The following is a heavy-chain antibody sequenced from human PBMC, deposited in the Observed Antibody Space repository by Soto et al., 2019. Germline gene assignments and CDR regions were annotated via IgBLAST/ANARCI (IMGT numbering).Heavy chain of an antibody. Sequence: QVQLVESGGDVVQPGRSLRLSCAASGFTFSNYVMHWVRQAPGKGLEWVALVSGEGNKHYADSVKDRFSISRDNSXXKLNLEMNSLRVEDTALYYCAREDESSGHAGTFRHWGQGTLVTVSP. CDR3: AREDESSGHAGTFRH. V-gene: IGHV3-30-3*01. CDR1: GFTFSNYV. J-gene: IGHJ1*01. CDR2: VSGEGNK. D-gene: IGHD3-22*01.